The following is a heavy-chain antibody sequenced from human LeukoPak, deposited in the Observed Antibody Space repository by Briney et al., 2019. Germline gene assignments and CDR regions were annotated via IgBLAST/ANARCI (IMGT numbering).Heavy chain of an antibody. D-gene: IGHD3-3*01. Sequence: PGGSLRLSCAASVFTFSSYWMSWVRQAPWKGLEWVANIKEEGSEKYYVDSVKGRFTISGDNAKNSLYLQMNSLRAEDTAVYYCASSRITIFGVVMENDAFDIWGQGTMVTVSS. CDR2: IKEEGSEK. J-gene: IGHJ3*02. V-gene: IGHV3-7*01. CDR1: VFTFSSYW. CDR3: ASSRITIFGVVMENDAFDI.